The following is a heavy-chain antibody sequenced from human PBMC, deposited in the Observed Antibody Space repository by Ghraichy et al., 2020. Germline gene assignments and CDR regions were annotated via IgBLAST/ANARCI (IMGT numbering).Heavy chain of an antibody. CDR2: IYNIGTT. J-gene: IGHJ3*02. CDR3: ATSLDSDDSPDAFDI. CDR1: GGSISNYY. V-gene: IGHV4-59*03. D-gene: IGHD4-17*01. Sequence: SETLSLTCTVSGGSISNYYWSWIRQPPGKGLEWIGYIYNIGTTNYNPSLKSRVTISVDTSKNQFSLKLKSMTPADTAVYFCATSLDSDDSPDAFDIWGRGTMVTVSS.